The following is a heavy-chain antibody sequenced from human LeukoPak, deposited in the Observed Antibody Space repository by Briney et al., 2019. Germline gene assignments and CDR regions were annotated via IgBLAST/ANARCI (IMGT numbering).Heavy chain of an antibody. J-gene: IGHJ4*02. Sequence: ASVKVSCKASGYTFTSYYMHWVRQAPGQGLEWMGIINPSGGSTSYAQKFQGRVTMTRDTSTSTVYMELSSPRSEDTAVYYCAGFGPLSTWIQLVPFDYWGQGTLVTVSS. CDR3: AGFGPLSTWIQLVPFDY. CDR2: INPSGGST. D-gene: IGHD5-18*01. V-gene: IGHV1-46*01. CDR1: GYTFTSYY.